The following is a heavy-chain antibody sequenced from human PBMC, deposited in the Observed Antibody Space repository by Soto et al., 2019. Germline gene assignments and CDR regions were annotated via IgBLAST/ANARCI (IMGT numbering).Heavy chain of an antibody. Sequence: GASVKVSCKASGDTFTGYYMHWVRQAPGQGLEWMGWINPNSGGTNYAQKFQGRVTMTRDASISTAYMELSRLRSDDTAVYYCASSPYYYDSSGPFDYWGQGTLVTVSS. J-gene: IGHJ4*02. D-gene: IGHD3-22*01. CDR2: INPNSGGT. CDR3: ASSPYYYDSSGPFDY. CDR1: GDTFTGYY. V-gene: IGHV1-2*02.